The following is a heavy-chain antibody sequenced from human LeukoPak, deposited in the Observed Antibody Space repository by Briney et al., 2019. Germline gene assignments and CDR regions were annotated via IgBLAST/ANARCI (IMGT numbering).Heavy chain of an antibody. D-gene: IGHD3-22*01. CDR1: GGSISSGDYY. J-gene: IGHJ4*02. CDR2: IYYSGST. Sequence: SQTLSLTCTVSGGSISSGDYYWSWIRQPPGKGLEWIGYIYYSGSTNYNPSLKSRVTISVDTSKNQFSLKLSSVTAADTAVYYCARAYYYDSSGYYWGPAEYFDYWGQGTLVTVSS. CDR3: ARAYYYDSSGYYWGPAEYFDY. V-gene: IGHV4-30-4*01.